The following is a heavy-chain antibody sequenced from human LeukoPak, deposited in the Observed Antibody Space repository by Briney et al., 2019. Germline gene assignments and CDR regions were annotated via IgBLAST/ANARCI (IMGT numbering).Heavy chain of an antibody. CDR2: VSAYNGNT. D-gene: IGHD3-3*01. CDR1: GYTFTSYG. J-gene: IGHJ5*02. Sequence: ASVKVSCKASGYTFTSYGISWVRQAPGQGLEWMGWVSAYNGNTNYAQKLQGRVTMTTDTSTSTAYMELRSLRSDDTAVYYCARDLLDLPVDYDFWSGPTILRNWFRFAPWGEGTLVTVSS. V-gene: IGHV1-18*01. CDR3: ARDLLDLPVDYDFWSGPTILRNWFRFAP.